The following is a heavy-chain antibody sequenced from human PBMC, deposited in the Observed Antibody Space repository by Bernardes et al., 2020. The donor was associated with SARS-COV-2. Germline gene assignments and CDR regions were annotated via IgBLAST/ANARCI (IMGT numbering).Heavy chain of an antibody. CDR2: ISGSGSST. D-gene: IGHD3-22*01. V-gene: IGHV3-23*01. CDR1: GFGFSNNA. Sequence: GSLRLSCATSGFGFSNNAMAWVRRAPGKGLERVSAISGSGSSTYYADSVKGRFAISRDNYKNTLYLRMNSLRAEDAAIYYCAKFAAAYSDSIRFYFDFWGQGTLVTVSS. J-gene: IGHJ4*02. CDR3: AKFAAAYSDSIRFYFDF.